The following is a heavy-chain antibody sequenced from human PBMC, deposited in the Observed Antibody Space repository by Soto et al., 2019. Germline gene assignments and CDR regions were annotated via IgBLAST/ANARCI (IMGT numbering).Heavy chain of an antibody. V-gene: IGHV3-23*01. CDR1: GFTFDHYA. Sequence: DVQLLESGGGLIQPGRSLRLSCAASGFTFDHYAMSWVRQAPGKGLEWVSIISDSVGGTYYTDSVKGRFTISRDNSKNTLYLELNTPRDEDPAVYYCAKDLRGGVGALDIWGQGTMVIVSS. D-gene: IGHD1-26*01. J-gene: IGHJ3*02. CDR2: ISDSVGGT. CDR3: AKDLRGGVGALDI.